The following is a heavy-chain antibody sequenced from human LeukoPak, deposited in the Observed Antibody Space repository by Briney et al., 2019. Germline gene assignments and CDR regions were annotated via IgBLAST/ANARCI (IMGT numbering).Heavy chain of an antibody. Sequence: GGSLRLSCAASGFTFSNSAMNWVRQAPGKGLEWVSSITRSSIYKYYADSVKGRFTISRDNAKNSLYLQMNSLRAEDTAVYYCARANYDSSGYYPLIYYWGQGTLVTVSS. CDR3: ARANYDSSGYYPLIYY. CDR2: ITRSSIYK. CDR1: GFTFSNSA. J-gene: IGHJ4*02. D-gene: IGHD3-22*01. V-gene: IGHV3-21*01.